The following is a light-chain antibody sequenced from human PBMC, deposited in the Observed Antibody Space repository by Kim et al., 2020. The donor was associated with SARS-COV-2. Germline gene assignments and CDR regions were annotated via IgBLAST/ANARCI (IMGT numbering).Light chain of an antibody. CDR1: SSNIGAGYD. CDR3: QSYDSSLSAV. Sequence: GQRVTSSCTGRSSNIGAGYDVHWYQRLPGTAPKLLIYGNSNRPSGVPDRFSGSKSGTSASLAITGLQAEDEADYYCQSYDSSLSAVFGGGTQLTVL. CDR2: GNS. J-gene: IGLJ2*01. V-gene: IGLV1-40*01.